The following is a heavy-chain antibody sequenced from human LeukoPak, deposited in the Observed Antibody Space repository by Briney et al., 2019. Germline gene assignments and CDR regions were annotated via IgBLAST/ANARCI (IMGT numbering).Heavy chain of an antibody. CDR1: GFTFSGYY. CDR2: ISSSGSTI. V-gene: IGHV3-11*01. Sequence: GGSLRLSCAASGFTFSGYYMSWIRQAPGKGLEWVSYISSSGSTIYYADSVKGRFTISRDNAKNSLYLQMNSLRAEDTAVYYCARDRGSGSYSSWFDPWGQGTLVTVSS. D-gene: IGHD3-10*01. J-gene: IGHJ5*02. CDR3: ARDRGSGSYSSWFDP.